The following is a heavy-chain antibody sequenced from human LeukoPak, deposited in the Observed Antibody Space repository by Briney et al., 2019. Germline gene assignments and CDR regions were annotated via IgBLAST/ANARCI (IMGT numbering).Heavy chain of an antibody. J-gene: IGHJ5*02. V-gene: IGHV4-4*07. CDR1: GGSITSDY. CDR3: SRGGANDL. Sequence: SETLSLTCTVSGGSITSDYWSWIRQPAGKGLEWIGRIFTSGRSTYNPSLKSRVTMSLDTSKNEFSLELSSVTAADTAIYFCSRGGANDLWGQGTLVTVSS. CDR2: IFTSGRS. D-gene: IGHD4/OR15-4a*01.